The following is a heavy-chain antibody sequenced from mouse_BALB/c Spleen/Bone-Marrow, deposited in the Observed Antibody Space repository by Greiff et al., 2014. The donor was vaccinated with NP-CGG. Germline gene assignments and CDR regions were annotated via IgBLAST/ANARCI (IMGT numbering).Heavy chain of an antibody. J-gene: IGHJ4*01. V-gene: IGHV1-14*01. CDR3: ARGGYGNVYYAMDY. D-gene: IGHD2-10*02. Sequence: LVESGPELVKPGASVKMSCKASGYTFTSYVMHWVKQKPGQGLEWIGYINPYNDGTKYNEKFKGKATLTSDKSSSAAYMELSSLTSEDSAVYYCARGGYGNVYYAMDYRGQGTSVTVSS. CDR1: GYTFTSYV. CDR2: INPYNDGT.